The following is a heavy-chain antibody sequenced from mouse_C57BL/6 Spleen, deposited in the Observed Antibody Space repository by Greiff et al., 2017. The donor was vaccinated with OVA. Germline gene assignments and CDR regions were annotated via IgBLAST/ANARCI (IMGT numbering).Heavy chain of an antibody. Sequence: EVKVVESEGGLVQPGSSMKLSCTASGFTFSDYYMPWVRQVPEKGLEWVANINYYGSSTYYLDSLKSRFIVSRDNAKNILYLQMSSLKSEDTATYCCARDGDYFDYWGQGTTLTVSS. J-gene: IGHJ2*01. V-gene: IGHV5-16*01. CDR1: GFTFSDYY. CDR3: ARDGDYFDY. CDR2: INYYGSST.